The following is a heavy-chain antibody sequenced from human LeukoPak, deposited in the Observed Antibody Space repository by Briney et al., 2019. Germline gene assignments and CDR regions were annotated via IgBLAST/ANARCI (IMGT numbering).Heavy chain of an antibody. CDR3: ARKMVNRNWFDP. CDR1: GFTFSNYG. J-gene: IGHJ5*02. Sequence: GGTLRLSCTASGFTFSNYGMNWVRQAPGKGLEWVSSFGGGGGSAYYADSVKGRFTISRDNSKNTLYLQMNSLRAEDTAVYYCARKMVNRNWFDPWGQGTLVTVSS. V-gene: IGHV3-23*01. CDR2: FGGGGGSA. D-gene: IGHD2-21*01.